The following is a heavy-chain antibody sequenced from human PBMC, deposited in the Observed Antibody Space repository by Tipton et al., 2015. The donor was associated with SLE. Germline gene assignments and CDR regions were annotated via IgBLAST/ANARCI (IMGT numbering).Heavy chain of an antibody. CDR2: IWYDGSNK. J-gene: IGHJ4*02. CDR1: GFTFSSYG. CDR3: ARVPRPDSSGSPLGY. D-gene: IGHD3-22*01. Sequence: SLRLSCAASGFTFSSYGMHWVRQAPGKGLEWVAVIWYDGSNKYYADSVKGRFTISRDNSKNSLYLQMNSLRAKDTAVYYCARVPRPDSSGSPLGYWGQGTLVTVSS. V-gene: IGHV3-33*01.